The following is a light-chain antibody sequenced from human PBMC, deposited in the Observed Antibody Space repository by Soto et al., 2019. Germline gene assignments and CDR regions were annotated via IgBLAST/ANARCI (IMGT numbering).Light chain of an antibody. CDR3: QQYDTSPRT. J-gene: IGKJ1*01. V-gene: IGKV3-20*01. CDR2: GAS. Sequence: EVMLTQSPGTLSLSPGERATLSCRASQSVSSNYLAWYQQKSGQAPRLLIYGASNRATGIPDRFSGRGSGTEFTLTIRRLEPEDFAVYYCQQYDTSPRTFGQGTKVEFK. CDR1: QSVSSNY.